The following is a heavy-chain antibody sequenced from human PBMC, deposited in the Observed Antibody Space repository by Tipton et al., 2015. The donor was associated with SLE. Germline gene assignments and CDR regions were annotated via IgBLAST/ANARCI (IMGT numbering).Heavy chain of an antibody. CDR2: DSHSGRP. CDR3: ARCGRGDYDVLTGPGSFDI. V-gene: IGHV4-59*01. Sequence: TLSLTCTVSGDSLGTYFWTWIRQPPGKGMEWIGDDSHSGRPNYNPSLKSRVTISVDTSKKQFSLQVSSVTAADTAVYHCARCGRGDYDVLTGPGSFDIWGHGTMVTVSS. CDR1: GDSLGTYF. J-gene: IGHJ3*02. D-gene: IGHD3-9*01.